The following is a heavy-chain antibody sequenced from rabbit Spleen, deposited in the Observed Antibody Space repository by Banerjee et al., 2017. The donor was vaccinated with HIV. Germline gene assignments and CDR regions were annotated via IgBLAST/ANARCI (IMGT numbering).Heavy chain of an antibody. D-gene: IGHD2-1*01. CDR3: ARGSAAMTMVITGYYLGL. Sequence: QSLEESGGDLVKHGASLTLTCTASGFSFSSNYWICWVRQAPGKGLEWIACIYADSSGSTYYASWAKGRFTISKTSSTTVTLEMTSLTAADTATYFCARGSAAMTMVITGYYLGLWGQGTLVTVS. CDR2: IYADSSGST. J-gene: IGHJ4*01. CDR1: GFSFSSNYW. V-gene: IGHV1S40*01.